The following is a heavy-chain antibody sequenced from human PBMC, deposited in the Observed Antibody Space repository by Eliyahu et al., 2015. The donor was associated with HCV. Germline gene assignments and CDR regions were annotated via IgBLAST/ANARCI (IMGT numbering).Heavy chain of an antibody. J-gene: IGHJ4*02. CDR1: GGSFXGYX. D-gene: IGHD5-18*01. Sequence: QVQLQQWGAGLLKXXXTLSLXXAVYGGSFXGYXWSWXRQPPGKGLEWIGEINHSGSTNYNPSLKSRVTISVDTSKNQFSLKLSSVTAADTAVYYCARETAPASYWGQGTLVTVSS. CDR2: INHSGST. CDR3: ARETAPASY. V-gene: IGHV4-34*01.